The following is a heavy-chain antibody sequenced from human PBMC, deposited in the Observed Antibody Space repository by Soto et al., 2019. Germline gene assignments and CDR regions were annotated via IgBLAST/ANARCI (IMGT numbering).Heavy chain of an antibody. CDR2: ISGSGTST. CDR3: ARLTGARLVRGSLTFDI. V-gene: IGHV3-23*01. CDR1: GFTFGNYA. Sequence: EVQLLESGGDLVQPGGSLRLSCAPSGFTFGNYAMTWVRQAPGKGLEWVSGISGSGTSTYYADSVKGRFTVSRDNSKNTLYLQMNSLSSEDTALYYCARLTGARLVRGSLTFDIWGQGTMVTVSS. J-gene: IGHJ3*02. D-gene: IGHD3-10*01.